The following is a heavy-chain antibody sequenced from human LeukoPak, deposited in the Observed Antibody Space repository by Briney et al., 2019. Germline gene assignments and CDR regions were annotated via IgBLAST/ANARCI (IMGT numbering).Heavy chain of an antibody. V-gene: IGHV1-3*01. CDR3: ARQGGGFDH. Sequence: ASVKVSCKASGYTFTSYTIHWVRQAPGQRLEWMGWINVGNDNTKYLEKFQGRVIITRDTSASTAYMELSSLRSEDTAVYYCARQGGGFDHWGQGTLVTVSS. CDR1: GYTFTSYT. D-gene: IGHD3-16*01. CDR2: INVGNDNT. J-gene: IGHJ4*02.